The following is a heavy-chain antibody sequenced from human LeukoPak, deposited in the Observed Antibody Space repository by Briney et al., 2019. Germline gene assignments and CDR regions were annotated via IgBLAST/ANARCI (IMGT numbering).Heavy chain of an antibody. J-gene: IGHJ3*02. Sequence: PSETLSLTCAVYGGSFSGYYWSWIRQPPGKGLEWIGEINHSGSTYYNPSLKSRVTISVDTPKNQFSLKLSSVTAADTAVYYRARQAPSSGTTFDIWGQGTLVTVSS. CDR2: INHSGST. CDR1: GGSFSGYY. CDR3: ARQAPSSGTTFDI. V-gene: IGHV4-34*01. D-gene: IGHD6-19*01.